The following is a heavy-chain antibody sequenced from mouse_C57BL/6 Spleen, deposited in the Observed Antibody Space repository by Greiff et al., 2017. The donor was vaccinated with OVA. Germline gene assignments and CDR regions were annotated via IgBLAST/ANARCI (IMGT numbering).Heavy chain of an antibody. CDR1: GYTFTSYW. CDR2: IDPSDSYT. Sequence: QVQLQQPGAELVKPGASVKLSCKASGYTFTSYWMQWVKQRPGQGLEWIGEIDPSDSYTNYNQKFKGKATLTVDTSSSTAYMQLSSLTSEDSAVYYCARGNRDVDYWGQGTSVTVSS. V-gene: IGHV1-50*01. CDR3: ARGNRDVDY. J-gene: IGHJ4*01.